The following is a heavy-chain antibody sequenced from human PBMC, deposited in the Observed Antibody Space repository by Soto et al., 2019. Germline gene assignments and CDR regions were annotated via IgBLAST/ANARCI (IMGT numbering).Heavy chain of an antibody. CDR1: GYPVTAYY. CDR2: INPATGAA. Sequence: QLHLVQSGAVVKKPGASVTVSCSASGYPVTAYYMHWVRQAPGRGLEWMGGINPATGAAKYTQTFPGRVPMARDTSTSTVFMELSGLTSEDTAVFYCARGGGVGVAGSAAFDMWGHGTLVTVSS. CDR3: ARGGGVGVAGSAAFDM. V-gene: IGHV1-2*02. D-gene: IGHD3-3*01. J-gene: IGHJ3*02.